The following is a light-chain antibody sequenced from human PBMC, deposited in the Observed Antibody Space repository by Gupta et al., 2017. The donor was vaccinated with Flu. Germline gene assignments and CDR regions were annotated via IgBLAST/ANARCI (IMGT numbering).Light chain of an antibody. Sequence: QAVLPPPASLSASPGASARTACTLRSGINVGTSKKNWYQQLPGSPPQDRRTYKSDSDKQQGSGGPSRFSGSKDASTTAGILLISGRQAEDEDDYYCWIGHSSAWVFGGGTKLTVL. V-gene: IGLV5-45*01. CDR2: YKSDSDK. CDR3: WIGHSSAWV. J-gene: IGLJ3*02. CDR1: SGINVGTSK.